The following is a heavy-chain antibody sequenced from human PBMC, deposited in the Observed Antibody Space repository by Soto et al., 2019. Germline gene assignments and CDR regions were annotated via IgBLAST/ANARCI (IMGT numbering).Heavy chain of an antibody. Sequence: GESLKISCAASGFTFDDYAMHWVRQAPGKSLEWVSLISGDGGSTYYADSVKGRFTISRDNSKNSLYLQMNSLRTEDTALYYCAKDRLRGITMVRGVIIDYWGQGTLVTVSS. J-gene: IGHJ4*02. CDR2: ISGDGGST. D-gene: IGHD3-10*01. CDR3: AKDRLRGITMVRGVIIDY. V-gene: IGHV3-43*02. CDR1: GFTFDDYA.